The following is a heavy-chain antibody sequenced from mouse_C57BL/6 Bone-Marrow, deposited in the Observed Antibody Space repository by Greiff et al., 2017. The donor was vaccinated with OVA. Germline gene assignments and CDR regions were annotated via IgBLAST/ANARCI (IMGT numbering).Heavy chain of an antibody. D-gene: IGHD1-1*01. J-gene: IGHJ1*03. CDR2: ISSGGSYT. Sequence: EVMLVESGGDLVKPGGSLKLSCAASGFTFSSYGMSWVRPTPDKRLEWVATISSGGSYTYYPDRVKGRFTISRDNAKNTLYLQMSSLKSEDTAMYYCARHSLYYDGSSFYWYFDVWGTGTTVTVSS. V-gene: IGHV5-6*01. CDR1: GFTFSSYG. CDR3: ARHSLYYDGSSFYWYFDV.